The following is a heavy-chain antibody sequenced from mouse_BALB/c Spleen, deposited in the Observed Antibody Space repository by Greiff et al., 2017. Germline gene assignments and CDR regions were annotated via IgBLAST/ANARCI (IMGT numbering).Heavy chain of an antibody. D-gene: IGHD1-2*01. CDR1: GYAFTNYL. V-gene: IGHV1-54*01. CDR2: INPGSGGT. Sequence: LVESGAELVRPGTSVKVSCKASGYAFTNYLIEWVKQRPGQGLEWIGVINPGSGGTNYNEKFKGKATLTADKSSSTAYMQLSSLTSDDSAVYFCARRYYGYYFDYWGQGTTLTVSS. CDR3: ARRYYGYYFDY. J-gene: IGHJ2*01.